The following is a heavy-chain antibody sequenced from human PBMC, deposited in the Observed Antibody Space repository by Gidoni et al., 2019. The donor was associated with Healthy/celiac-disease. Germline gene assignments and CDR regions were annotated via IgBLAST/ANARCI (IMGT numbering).Heavy chain of an antibody. V-gene: IGHV3-23*01. D-gene: IGHD3-3*01. CDR3: AKDTYYDFWSGYWGEDY. CDR2: ISGSGGST. Sequence: EVQLLESGGGLVQPGGSLRLSCAASGFTVSSYAMSWVRQAQVKGLEWFSAISGSGGSTYYADAVKGRFTISRDNSKNTLYLQMNSLRAEDTAVYYCAKDTYYDFWSGYWGEDYWGQGTLVTVSS. J-gene: IGHJ4*02. CDR1: GFTVSSYA.